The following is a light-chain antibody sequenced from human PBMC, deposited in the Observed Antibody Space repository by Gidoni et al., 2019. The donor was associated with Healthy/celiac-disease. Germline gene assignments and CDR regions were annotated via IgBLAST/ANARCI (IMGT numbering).Light chain of an antibody. CDR3: QQYYSPPWT. CDR2: WAS. V-gene: IGKV4-1*01. J-gene: IGKJ1*01. CDR1: QSLLYNPNNKNY. Sequence: DIVMTQSTASLAVSLGERSTINCRSSQSLLYNPNNKNYLAWYQQRPGQPPKLLIYWASTRESGVPDRFSGGRSGTDFTLTISSLQAEDVAVYYCQQYYSPPWTFXQXTKVEIK.